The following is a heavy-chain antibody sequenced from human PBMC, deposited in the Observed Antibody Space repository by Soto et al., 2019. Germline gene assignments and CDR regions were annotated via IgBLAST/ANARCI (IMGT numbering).Heavy chain of an antibody. J-gene: IGHJ3*02. CDR3: TTGYCSGGSCYSADDAFDI. V-gene: IGHV3-15*01. D-gene: IGHD2-15*01. Sequence: GGSLRLSCAASGFTFSNAWMSWVRQAPGKGLEWVGRIKSKTDGGTTDYAAPVKGRFTISRDDSKNTLYLQMNSLKTVDTAVYYCTTGYCSGGSCYSADDAFDIWGQGTMVTVSS. CDR2: IKSKTDGGTT. CDR1: GFTFSNAW.